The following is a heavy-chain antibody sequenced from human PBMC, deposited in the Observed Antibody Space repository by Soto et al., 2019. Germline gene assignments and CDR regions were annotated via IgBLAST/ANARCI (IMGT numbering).Heavy chain of an antibody. J-gene: IGHJ5*02. Sequence: PGGSLRLSCAASGFTFSSYWMHWVRQAPGKGLVWVSRINSDGSSTSYADSVKGRFTISRDNAKNTLYLQMNSLRAEDTAVYYCARDPDDYCSGGSCYTNWFDPWGQGTLVTVSS. D-gene: IGHD2-15*01. V-gene: IGHV3-74*01. CDR2: INSDGSST. CDR3: ARDPDDYCSGGSCYTNWFDP. CDR1: GFTFSSYW.